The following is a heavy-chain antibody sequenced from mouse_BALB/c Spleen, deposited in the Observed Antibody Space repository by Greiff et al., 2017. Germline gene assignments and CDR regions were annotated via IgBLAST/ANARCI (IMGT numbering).Heavy chain of an antibody. Sequence: QVQLQQSGPGLVAPSQSLSITCTVSGFSLTSYGVHWVRQPPGKGLEWLGVIWAGGSTNYNSALMSRLSISKDNSKSQVFLKMNSLQTDDTAMYYCAHPSYRYYAMDYWGQGTSVTVSS. J-gene: IGHJ4*01. CDR2: IWAGGST. D-gene: IGHD2-14*01. CDR1: GFSLTSYG. V-gene: IGHV2-9*02. CDR3: AHPSYRYYAMDY.